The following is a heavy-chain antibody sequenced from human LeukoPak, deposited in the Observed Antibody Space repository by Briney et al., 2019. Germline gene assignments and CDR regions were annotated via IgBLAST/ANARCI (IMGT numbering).Heavy chain of an antibody. CDR2: IHTGGST. CDR3: AREGKWLQLRYFDY. D-gene: IGHD5-24*01. V-gene: IGHV3-53*01. J-gene: IGHJ4*02. CDR1: GFTVSSNY. Sequence: GGSLRLSCAASGFTVSSNYMSWVRQAPGKGLEWVSVIHTGGSTYYADSVKGRFTISRDTSNNTLYLQMNSLRADDTAVYYCAREGKWLQLRYFDYWGQGTLVTVSS.